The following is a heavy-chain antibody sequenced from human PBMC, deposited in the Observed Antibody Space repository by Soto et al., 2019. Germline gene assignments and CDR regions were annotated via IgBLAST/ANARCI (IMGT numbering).Heavy chain of an antibody. J-gene: IGHJ4*02. V-gene: IGHV4-34*01. CDR3: ARNYCSGRTCYLFFAN. Sequence: KPSETLSLTCAVYGGSFSGYYWSWIRQPPGKGLEWIGEINHRGSANYNPSLKSRVTISVDTSKNQFSLKLSSVTAADTAVYYCARNYCSGRTCYLFFANWGQGALVTVSS. D-gene: IGHD2-15*01. CDR1: GGSFSGYY. CDR2: INHRGSA.